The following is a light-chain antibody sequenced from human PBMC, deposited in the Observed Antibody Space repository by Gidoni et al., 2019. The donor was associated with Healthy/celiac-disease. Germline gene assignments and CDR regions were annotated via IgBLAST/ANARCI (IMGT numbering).Light chain of an antibody. CDR2: GKN. CDR1: SLRSYY. V-gene: IGLV3-19*01. J-gene: IGLJ3*02. Sequence: SPELTQDPAVSVALGQTVRITCQGDSLRSYYASWYQQKPGHAPVLVIYGKNNRPSGIPDRFSGSSSGNTASFTITGAQAEDEADYYCNSRDSSVNPWVFGGGTKLTVL. CDR3: NSRDSSVNPWV.